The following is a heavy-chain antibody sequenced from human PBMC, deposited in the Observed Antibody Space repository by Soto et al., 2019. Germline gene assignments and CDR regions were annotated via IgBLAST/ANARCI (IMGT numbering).Heavy chain of an antibody. Sequence: QVQLVQSGAEVKRPGSSVKVSCKASCDTFNFYSINWVRQAPGLGLEWMGRVNPIVSMSNYTQKFQGRVTLTAEKSTSTAYMELSRLRSEDTAIYYCASSYGSGYRAFDYWGQGALVTVSS. D-gene: IGHD3-10*01. CDR3: ASSYGSGYRAFDY. J-gene: IGHJ4*02. CDR2: VNPIVSMS. CDR1: CDTFNFYS. V-gene: IGHV1-69*02.